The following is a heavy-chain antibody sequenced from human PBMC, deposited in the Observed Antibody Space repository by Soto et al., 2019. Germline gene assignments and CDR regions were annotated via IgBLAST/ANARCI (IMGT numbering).Heavy chain of an antibody. J-gene: IGHJ3*02. Sequence: QVQLQESGPGLVKPSGTLSLTCAVSGGSISSSNWWSWVRQPPGKGLEWIGEIYHSGSTNYNPSLKRRVTISVDKSKNQFSLKLSSVTAADTAVYYCAREPLYGSGSLIDAFDIWGQGIMVTVSS. V-gene: IGHV4-4*02. D-gene: IGHD3-10*01. CDR1: GGSISSSNW. CDR3: AREPLYGSGSLIDAFDI. CDR2: IYHSGST.